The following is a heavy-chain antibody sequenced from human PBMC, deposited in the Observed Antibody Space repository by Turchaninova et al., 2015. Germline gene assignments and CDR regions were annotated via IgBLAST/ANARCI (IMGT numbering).Heavy chain of an antibody. V-gene: IGHV4-38-2*01. D-gene: IGHD3-3*01. Sequence: QVQLQESGPGLVKPSETLSLTCAVSGYSISSGYYWGWIRQPPGKGLEWIGGIYHSGNTYYNPSLQSRVTISVDPSKNQFSLKLSSVTAADTAVYYCARSPSYDFWSGYLYWFDPWGQGTLVTVSS. CDR2: IYHSGNT. CDR3: ARSPSYDFWSGYLYWFDP. CDR1: GYSISSGYY. J-gene: IGHJ5*02.